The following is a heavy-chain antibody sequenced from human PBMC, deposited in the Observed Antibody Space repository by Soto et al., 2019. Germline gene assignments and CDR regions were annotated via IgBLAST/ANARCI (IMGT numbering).Heavy chain of an antibody. D-gene: IGHD2-8*02. CDR1: VYSISVDG. CDR2: INAGNGNT. J-gene: IGHJ5*02. CDR3: ARGVTEGGVGDPVFDP. V-gene: IGHV1-3*01. Sequence: ALLNVSWQASVYSISVDGSGWGIQAPGQRLEWMGWINAGNGNTKYSQKFQGRVTITRDTSASTAYMELSSLRSEDTAVYYCARGVTEGGVGDPVFDPWGQGTLVTVSS.